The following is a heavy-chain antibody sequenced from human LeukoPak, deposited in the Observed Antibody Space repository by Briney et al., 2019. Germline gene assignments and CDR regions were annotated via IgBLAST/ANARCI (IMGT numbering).Heavy chain of an antibody. CDR3: ARDFSSGSYYGDYYFDY. CDR1: GFTFSDYY. Sequence: GGSLRLSCAASGFTFSDYYMSWIRQAPGKGLEWVSSITDSSSSMYYADSVKGRFTISRDNAKNSLYLQMNSLRAEDTAVYYCARDFSSGSYYGDYYFDYWGQGTLVTVSS. V-gene: IGHV3-11*04. D-gene: IGHD1-26*01. CDR2: ITDSSSSM. J-gene: IGHJ4*02.